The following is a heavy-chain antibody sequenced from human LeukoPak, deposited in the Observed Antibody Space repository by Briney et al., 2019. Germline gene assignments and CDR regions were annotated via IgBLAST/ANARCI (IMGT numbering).Heavy chain of an antibody. CDR1: GFTFDDYA. J-gene: IGHJ3*02. D-gene: IGHD5-18*01. CDR2: ISWNSGSI. CDR3: AKDIRGTAMVTDAFDI. Sequence: GRSLRLSCAASGFTFDDYAMHWVRQAPGKGLEWVSGISWNSGSIGYADPVKGRFTISRDNAKNSLYLQMNSLRAEDTALYYCAKDIRGTAMVTDAFDIWGQGTMVTVSS. V-gene: IGHV3-9*01.